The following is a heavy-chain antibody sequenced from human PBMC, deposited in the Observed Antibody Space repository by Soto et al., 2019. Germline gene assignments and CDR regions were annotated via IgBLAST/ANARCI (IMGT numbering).Heavy chain of an antibody. V-gene: IGHV4-4*02. Sequence: SETLSLTCAVSDGSISSSNWWSWVRQPQGKGLEWIGEIYHSASTKYNQYLKRRDTISVDNSNDQFSLKLSSVSAADMAVYYCAKDQSSGWGLDHWGKGTLVTVSS. CDR2: IYHSAST. J-gene: IGHJ4*02. D-gene: IGHD6-19*01. CDR1: DGSISSSNW. CDR3: AKDQSSGWGLDH.